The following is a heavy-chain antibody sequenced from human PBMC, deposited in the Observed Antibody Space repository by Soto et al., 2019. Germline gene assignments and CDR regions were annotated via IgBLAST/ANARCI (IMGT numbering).Heavy chain of an antibody. D-gene: IGHD7-27*01. CDR3: ARANWYSEY. Sequence: ETLSLTCSVSGGSISSPTYYWGWVRRAPGGGPEWIGNIFYNGRTDYNPSLQSRVTISVDTSKNQFSLRLTSVTAADTAVYYCARANWYSEYWGQGTLVTVSS. CDR2: IFYNGRT. CDR1: GGSISSPTYY. J-gene: IGHJ4*02. V-gene: IGHV4-39*01.